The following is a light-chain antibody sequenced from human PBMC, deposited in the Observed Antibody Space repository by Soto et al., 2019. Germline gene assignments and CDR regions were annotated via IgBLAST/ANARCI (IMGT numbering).Light chain of an antibody. J-gene: IGKJ1*01. CDR3: KQRSNWPVT. Sequence: EIVLTQSPATLSLSPGERATLTCRASQSVSSYLAWYQQKPGQAPRLLIYDASSSATGIPARFSGSGSGTDFTLTLSSLEPDFFAVYYCKQRSNWPVTFGQGTKLDIK. CDR2: DAS. CDR1: QSVSSY. V-gene: IGKV3-11*01.